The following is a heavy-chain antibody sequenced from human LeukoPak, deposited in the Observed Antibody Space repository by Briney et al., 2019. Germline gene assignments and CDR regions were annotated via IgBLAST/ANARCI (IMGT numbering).Heavy chain of an antibody. CDR1: GGSFSGYY. Sequence: PSETLSLTCAVYGGSFSGYYWSWIRQPPGKGLEWIGEINHSGSTNYNPSLKSRVTISVDTSKNQSSLKLSSVTAADTAVYYCARSGTRRSYGSGSPPSYWGQGTLVTVSS. CDR2: INHSGST. V-gene: IGHV4-34*01. D-gene: IGHD3-10*01. CDR3: ARSGTRRSYGSGSPPSY. J-gene: IGHJ4*02.